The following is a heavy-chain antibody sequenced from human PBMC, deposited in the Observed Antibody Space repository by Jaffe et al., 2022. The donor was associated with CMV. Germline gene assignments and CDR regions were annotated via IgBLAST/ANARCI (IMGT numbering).Heavy chain of an antibody. D-gene: IGHD4-4*01. CDR2: INPNSGGT. V-gene: IGHV1-2*02. CDR1: GYTFTIYY. CDR3: ARDPPPHDSSIEFHYYGMDV. J-gene: IGHJ6*02. Sequence: QVQLVQSGAEVKKPGASVKVSCKASGYTFTIYYMHWVRQAPGQGLEWMGWINPNSGGTNYAQKFQGRVTMTRDTSITTAYMELSRLKSDDTAVYYCARDPPPHDSSIEFHYYGMDVWGQGTTVTVSS.